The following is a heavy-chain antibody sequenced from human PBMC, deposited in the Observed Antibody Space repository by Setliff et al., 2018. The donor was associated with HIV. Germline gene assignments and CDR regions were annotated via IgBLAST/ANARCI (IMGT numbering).Heavy chain of an antibody. CDR3: ARAFPMPTVVTQGGYGAFDI. D-gene: IGHD4-17*01. CDR1: AGSISSYY. CDR2: ISTRGGT. J-gene: IGHJ3*02. Sequence: KPSETLSLTCTVSAGSISSYYWTWIRQPPGKGLEWIGYISTRGGTTYNPSLKSRVTISVDTSKNQFSLKLSSVTAAATAVYYCARAFPMPTVVTQGGYGAFDIWGQGTMVTVSS. V-gene: IGHV4-4*09.